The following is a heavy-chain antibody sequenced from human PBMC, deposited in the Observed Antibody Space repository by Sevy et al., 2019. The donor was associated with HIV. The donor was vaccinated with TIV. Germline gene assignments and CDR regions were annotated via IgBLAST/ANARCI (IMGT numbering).Heavy chain of an antibody. V-gene: IGHV3-30*18. CDR2: ISYDGENK. CDR1: GFMFSSYG. CDR3: AKEGVLAAPMSPHYYYYGMDV. Sequence: GGSLRLSCEVSGFMFSSYGMHWVRQAPGKGLEWVAVISYDGENKYQADSVKGRFTISRDNSKNTLFLQINSLRHEDTAVYYCAKEGVLAAPMSPHYYYYGMDVWGQGTTVTVSS. J-gene: IGHJ6*02. D-gene: IGHD6-25*01.